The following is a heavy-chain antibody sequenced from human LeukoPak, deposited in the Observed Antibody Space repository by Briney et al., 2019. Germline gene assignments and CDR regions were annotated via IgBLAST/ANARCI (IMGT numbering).Heavy chain of an antibody. CDR2: INPNSGGT. CDR1: GYTFTGYY. V-gene: IGHV1-2*04. Sequence: ASVKVSCKASGYTFTGYYMHWVRQAPGQGLEWMGWINPNSGGTNYAQKFQGWVTMTRDTSISTAYMELSRLRSDDTAVYYCARIESIRYCSSTSCYSDYWGQGTLVTVSS. CDR3: ARIESIRYCSSTSCYSDY. J-gene: IGHJ4*02. D-gene: IGHD2-2*01.